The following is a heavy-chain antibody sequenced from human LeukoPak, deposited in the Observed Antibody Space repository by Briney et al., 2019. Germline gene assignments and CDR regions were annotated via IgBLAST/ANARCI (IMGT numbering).Heavy chain of an antibody. CDR3: ARDSVGGFIDY. CDR1: GGSISSYY. V-gene: IGHV4-59*12. J-gene: IGHJ4*02. CDR2: IYYSGST. Sequence: SETLSLTCTVSGGSISSYYWSWIRQPPGKGLEWIGYIYYSGSTNYNPSPKSRVTISVDTSKNQFSLKLSSVTAADTAVYYCARDSVGGFIDYWGQGTLVTVSS. D-gene: IGHD3-16*02.